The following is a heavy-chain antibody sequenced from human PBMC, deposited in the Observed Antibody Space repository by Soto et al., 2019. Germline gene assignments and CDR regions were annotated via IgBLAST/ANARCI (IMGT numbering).Heavy chain of an antibody. CDR3: ARLVWSYGTWFDP. D-gene: IGHD5-18*01. V-gene: IGHV4-59*08. CDR1: GGSISSYY. Sequence: PSETLSLTCTVSGGSISSYYWSWIRQPPGKGLEWIGYIYYSGSTNYNPSLKSRVTISVDTSKNQFSLKLSSVTAADTAVYYCARLVWSYGTWFDPWGQGPLVTVSS. J-gene: IGHJ5*02. CDR2: IYYSGST.